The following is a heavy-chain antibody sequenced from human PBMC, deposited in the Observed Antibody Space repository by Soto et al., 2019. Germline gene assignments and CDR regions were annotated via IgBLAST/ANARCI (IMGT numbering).Heavy chain of an antibody. Sequence: GGSLRLSCAASGFTFSSYWMHWVRQAPGKGLVWVSRINSDGSSTSYADSVKGRFTISRDNAKNTLYLQMNSLRAEDTAVYYCARHCSSTSCRRYGMDVWGQGTTVTVSS. D-gene: IGHD2-2*01. CDR1: GFTFSSYW. CDR2: INSDGSST. V-gene: IGHV3-74*01. CDR3: ARHCSSTSCRRYGMDV. J-gene: IGHJ6*02.